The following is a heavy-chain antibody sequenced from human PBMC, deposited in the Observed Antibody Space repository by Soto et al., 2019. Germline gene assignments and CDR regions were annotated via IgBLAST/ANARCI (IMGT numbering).Heavy chain of an antibody. Sequence: SSETLSLTCTVSGDSISSYSWSWVRQPPGKGLEWIGNIHYNGNTKYSPSLESRVTMSVDTSKNHFSLKLISVTTADTAVYYCARDGISDTAMVFWGQGTPVTVPS. J-gene: IGHJ4*02. CDR2: IHYNGNT. D-gene: IGHD5-18*01. CDR1: GDSISSYS. V-gene: IGHV4-59*01. CDR3: ARDGISDTAMVF.